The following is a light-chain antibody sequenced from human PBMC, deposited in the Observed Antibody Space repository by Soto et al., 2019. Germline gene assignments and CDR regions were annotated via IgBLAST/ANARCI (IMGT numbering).Light chain of an antibody. CDR2: GAS. Sequence: DIQMTQSPSFLSASVGDRFSISCRASQGMNTYVAWYQQKPGKAPKLLIYGASTLQSGVPSRFSGSEYGAEFTLTISSLQREDFATYYCQQLHSYPITFGQGTRLEIK. J-gene: IGKJ5*01. CDR3: QQLHSYPIT. CDR1: QGMNTY. V-gene: IGKV1-9*01.